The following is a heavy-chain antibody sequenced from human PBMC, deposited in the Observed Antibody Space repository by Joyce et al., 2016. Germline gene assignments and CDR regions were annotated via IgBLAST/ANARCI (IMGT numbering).Heavy chain of an antibody. V-gene: IGHV5-51*01. Sequence: EVQLVQSGAEMKKPGESLKISCKGYGYSFPTFWTGWVRQMPGKGLEWMGIIFPGDSDTRYSPSVEGQVTISADKSADTAYLQWSSLKASDTAMYYCARGPIGTVGKYFDLWGQGTQVTVSS. CDR1: GYSFPTFW. J-gene: IGHJ4*02. CDR2: IFPGDSDT. CDR3: ARGPIGTVGKYFDL. D-gene: IGHD3/OR15-3a*01.